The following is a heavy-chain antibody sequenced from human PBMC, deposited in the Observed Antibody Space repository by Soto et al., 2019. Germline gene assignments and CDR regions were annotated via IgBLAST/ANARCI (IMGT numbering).Heavy chain of an antibody. D-gene: IGHD3-10*01. CDR3: ARQDLYGTGSRKALNYYYYYGMDV. J-gene: IGHJ6*01. CDR2: IYYSGST. CDR1: GGSISSYY. Sequence: SETLSLTCTVSGGSISSYYWSWIRQPPGKGLERIGYIYYSGSTNYNPSLKSRVTISVDTPKNQFSLKLSSVTAADTAVYYCARQDLYGTGSRKALNYYYYYGMDVWG. V-gene: IGHV4-59*08.